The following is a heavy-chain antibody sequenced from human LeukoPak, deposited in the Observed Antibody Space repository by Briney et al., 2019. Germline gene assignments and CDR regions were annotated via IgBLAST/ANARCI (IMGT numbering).Heavy chain of an antibody. CDR2: IYYSGST. CDR3: ARLYYDSSGYWISDY. Sequence: SETLSLTCTVSGGSISSYYWSWIRQPPGKGLEWIGYIYYSGSTNYNPSLKSRVTISADTSKNQFSLKLSSVTAADTAVYYCARLYYDSSGYWISDYWGQGTLVTVSS. CDR1: GGSISSYY. J-gene: IGHJ4*02. D-gene: IGHD3-22*01. V-gene: IGHV4-59*01.